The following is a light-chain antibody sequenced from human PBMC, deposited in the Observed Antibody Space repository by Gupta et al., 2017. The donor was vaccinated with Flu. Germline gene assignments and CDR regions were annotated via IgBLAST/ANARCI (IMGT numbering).Light chain of an antibody. J-gene: IGLJ3*02. CDR1: NIGSKN. CDR3: QVWDSSTAV. Sequence: SYEMTQPLSVSVALGQTARITCGGNNIGSKNVHWYQQRSGQAPVLVIYRDRNRPSGIPERFSGSNSGNTATLTVTRAQAGDEADYFCQVWDSSTAVFGGGTKLTVL. CDR2: RDR. V-gene: IGLV3-9*01.